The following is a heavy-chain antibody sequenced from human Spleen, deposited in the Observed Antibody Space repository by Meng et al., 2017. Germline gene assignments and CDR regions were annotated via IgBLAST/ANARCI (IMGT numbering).Heavy chain of an antibody. CDR3: ARAPTEQWSNFDS. CDR1: GQSSIRQS. Sequence: GCVVEKLWPSVEVSGKTPGQSSIRQSFRWVQQACGLGLACRGDIIPILGRANYAQKVQGRVTIRGDKSANTAYMELASLRYEDTAVYFCARAPTEQWSNFDSWGQGTLVTVSS. V-gene: IGHV1-69*04. J-gene: IGHJ4*02. D-gene: IGHD1-14*01. CDR2: IIPILGRA.